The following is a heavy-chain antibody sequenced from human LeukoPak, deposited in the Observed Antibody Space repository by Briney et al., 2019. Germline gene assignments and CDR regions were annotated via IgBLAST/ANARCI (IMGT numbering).Heavy chain of an antibody. CDR2: ISWNSGTR. D-gene: IGHD2-2*01. V-gene: IGHV3-9*01. J-gene: IGHJ4*02. CDR1: GFTFDDYA. CDR3: AKASGGYCSSISCYHFDY. Sequence: GGSLRLSCAASGFTFDDYAMHWARQAPGRGLEWVSSISWNSGTRRYADSVKGRFTISRDNAKNSLYLQMNGLRAEDTALYYCAKASGGYCSSISCYHFDYWGQGILVTVSS.